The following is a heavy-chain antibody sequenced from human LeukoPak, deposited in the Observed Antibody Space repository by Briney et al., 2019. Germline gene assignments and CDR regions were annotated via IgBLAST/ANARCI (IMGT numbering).Heavy chain of an antibody. J-gene: IGHJ4*02. V-gene: IGHV5-51*01. CDR1: GYSFTSYW. CDR2: IYPGDSDT. Sequence: GESLKISCKGSGYSFTSYWIGWVRQMPGKGLEWMGIIYPGDSDTRYSLSFQGQVTISADKSISTAYLQWSSLKASDTAMYYCARLGGLTVTTNYFDYWGQGTLVTVSS. D-gene: IGHD4-17*01. CDR3: ARLGGLTVTTNYFDY.